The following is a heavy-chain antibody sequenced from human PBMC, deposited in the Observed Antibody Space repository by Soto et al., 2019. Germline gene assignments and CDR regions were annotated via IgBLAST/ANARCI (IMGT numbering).Heavy chain of an antibody. CDR3: ARAWFGELYFDY. V-gene: IGHV1-3*01. J-gene: IGHJ4*02. D-gene: IGHD3-10*01. CDR1: GYTFTSYA. CDR2: INAGNGNT. Sequence: ASVKVSCKASGYTFTSYAMHWVRQAPGQRLEWMGWINAGNGNTKYSQKFQGRVTITRDTSASTAYMELSSLRSEDTAVYYCARAWFGELYFDYWGQGTLVTAPQ.